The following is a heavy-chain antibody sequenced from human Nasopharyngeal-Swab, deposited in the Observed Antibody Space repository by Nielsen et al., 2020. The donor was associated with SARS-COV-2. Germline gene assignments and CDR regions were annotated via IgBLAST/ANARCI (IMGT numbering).Heavy chain of an antibody. D-gene: IGHD3-22*01. Sequence: RQAPGKALEWLAHIFSNDEKTYSTSLKRRLTITKDTSKSQVVLTMTNIDPVDTATYYCSRTYYYDSSGSENWGQGTLVTVSS. CDR2: IFSNDEK. J-gene: IGHJ4*02. CDR3: SRTYYYDSSGSEN. V-gene: IGHV2-26*01.